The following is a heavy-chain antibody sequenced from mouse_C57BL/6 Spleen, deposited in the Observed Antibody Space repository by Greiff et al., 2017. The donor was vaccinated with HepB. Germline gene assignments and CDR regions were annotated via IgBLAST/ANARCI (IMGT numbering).Heavy chain of an antibody. V-gene: IGHV1-47*01. J-gene: IGHJ3*01. Sequence: VQVVESGAELVKPGASVKMSCKASGYTFTTYPIEWMKQNHGKSLEWIGNFHPYNDDTKYNEKFKGKATLTVEKSSSTVYLELSRLTSDDSAVYYCARKGDYDLAWFAYWGQGTLVTVSA. CDR1: GYTFTTYP. CDR3: ARKGDYDLAWFAY. D-gene: IGHD2-4*01. CDR2: FHPYNDDT.